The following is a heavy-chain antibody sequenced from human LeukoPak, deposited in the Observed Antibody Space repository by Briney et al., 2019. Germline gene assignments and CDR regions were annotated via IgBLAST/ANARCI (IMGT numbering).Heavy chain of an antibody. CDR3: ATSYVDTVATVIDY. J-gene: IGHJ4*02. CDR2: IYYSGST. V-gene: IGHV4-30-4*01. CDR1: GGSISSGDYY. Sequence: SETLSLTCTVSGGSISSGDYYWSWIRQPPGKGLEWIGYIYYSGSTYYNPSLKSRVTISVDTSKNQFSLKLSSVTAADTAVYYCATSYVDTVATVIDYWGQGTLVTVSS. D-gene: IGHD5-12*01.